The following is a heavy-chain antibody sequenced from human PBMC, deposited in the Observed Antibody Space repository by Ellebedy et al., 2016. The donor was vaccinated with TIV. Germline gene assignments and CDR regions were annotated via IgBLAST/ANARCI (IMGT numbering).Heavy chain of an antibody. CDR2: IWNDGSRQ. Sequence: GESLKISCAASGFTFSNYIMHWVRQAPGKGLEWVSFIWNDGSRQYYADSVKGRFTISRDNSQNTLYLQMNSLRADDTAVYYCATEGVTGTTGDYWGQGTLVTVSS. CDR3: ATEGVTGTTGDY. CDR1: GFTFSNYI. D-gene: IGHD1-7*01. V-gene: IGHV3-30*02. J-gene: IGHJ4*02.